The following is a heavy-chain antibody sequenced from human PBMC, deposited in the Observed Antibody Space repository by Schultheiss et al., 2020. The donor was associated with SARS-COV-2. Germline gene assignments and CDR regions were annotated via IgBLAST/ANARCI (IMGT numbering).Heavy chain of an antibody. D-gene: IGHD5-18*01. CDR3: ARDFAGVDSYGLLGSYGMDV. J-gene: IGHJ6*02. CDR1: GFTFSSYG. Sequence: GGSLRLSCAASGFTFSSYGMHWVRQAPGKGLVWVSRINSDGSSTTYADSVKGRITISRDNAKNTLYLQMNSLRAEDTATYFCARDFAGVDSYGLLGSYGMDVWGQGTTVTVSS. V-gene: IGHV3-74*01. CDR2: INSDGSST.